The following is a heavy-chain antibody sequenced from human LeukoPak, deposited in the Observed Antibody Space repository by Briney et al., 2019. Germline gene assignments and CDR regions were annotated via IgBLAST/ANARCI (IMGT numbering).Heavy chain of an antibody. CDR3: ARDNYYDSSGYYYDIDY. Sequence: ASVKVSCKASGYTFTSYYMHWVRQAPGQGLEWMGIINPSGGSTSYPQKFQGRVTMTRDTSTSTVYMELSSLRSEDTVVYYCARDNYYDSSGYYYDIDYWGQGTLVTVSS. CDR1: GYTFTSYY. D-gene: IGHD3-22*01. CDR2: INPSGGST. J-gene: IGHJ4*02. V-gene: IGHV1-46*01.